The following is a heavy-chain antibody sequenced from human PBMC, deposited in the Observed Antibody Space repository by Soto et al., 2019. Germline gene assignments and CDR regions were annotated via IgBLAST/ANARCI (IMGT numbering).Heavy chain of an antibody. CDR3: ARSPYSVSYLAYFDY. D-gene: IGHD1-26*01. CDR1: GFTFSSYG. CDR2: ISYDGSNK. Sequence: QVQLVESGGGVVQPGRSLRLSCAASGFTFSSYGMHWVRQAPGKGLEWVAVISYDGSNKYYADSVKGRFTISRDNSKNTLYLQMNSLRAEDTAGYYCARSPYSVSYLAYFDYWGQGPLVTVSS. V-gene: IGHV3-30*03. J-gene: IGHJ4*02.